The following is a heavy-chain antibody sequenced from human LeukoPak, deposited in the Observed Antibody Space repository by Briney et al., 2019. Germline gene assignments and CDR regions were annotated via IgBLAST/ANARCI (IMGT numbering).Heavy chain of an antibody. D-gene: IGHD6-13*01. CDR3: ARDWGIAAADTYYYYGMDV. CDR2: VYYSGST. CDR1: GGSISSYY. Sequence: PSETLSLTCTVSGGSISSYYWTWIRQPPGRGLEWIGYVYYSGSTNYNPSLKSRVTMSVDTSKNQFSLKLSSVTAADTAVYYCARDWGIAAADTYYYYGMDVWGQGTTVTVSS. J-gene: IGHJ6*02. V-gene: IGHV4-59*12.